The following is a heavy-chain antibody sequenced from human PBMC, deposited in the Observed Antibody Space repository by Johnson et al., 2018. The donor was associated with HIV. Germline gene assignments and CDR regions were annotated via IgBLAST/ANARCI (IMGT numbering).Heavy chain of an antibody. Sequence: VQLVESGGGLVQPGGSLRLSCAASGFTFSSYDMHWVRQATGKGLEWVSAIGTAGDTYYPGSVKGRFTISRENAKNSLYLQMNSLRAGDTAVYYCARVTNSDAFDIWGQGTIVTVSS. CDR1: GFTFSSYD. CDR3: ARVTNSDAFDI. D-gene: IGHD2-8*01. CDR2: IGTAGDT. J-gene: IGHJ3*02. V-gene: IGHV3-13*01.